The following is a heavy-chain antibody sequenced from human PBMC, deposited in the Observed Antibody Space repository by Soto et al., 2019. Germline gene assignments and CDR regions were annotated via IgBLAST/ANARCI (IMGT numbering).Heavy chain of an antibody. Sequence: QVQLVQSGAAVKKPGSSVKVSCKASGDSFSSYAFSWVRQAPGQGLEWMGGIIPIFGAAKYAQKFQGRVTITADESTSTAYMELSSLRSEDTAVYYCARAGQFFGVVITHYNGMDVWGQGTTVIVSS. D-gene: IGHD3-3*01. V-gene: IGHV1-69*01. CDR1: GDSFSSYA. CDR3: ARAGQFFGVVITHYNGMDV. CDR2: IIPIFGAA. J-gene: IGHJ6*02.